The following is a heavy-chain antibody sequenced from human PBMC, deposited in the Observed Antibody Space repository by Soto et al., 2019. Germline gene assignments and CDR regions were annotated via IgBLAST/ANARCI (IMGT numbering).Heavy chain of an antibody. D-gene: IGHD3-3*01. CDR3: AASIFGVVNGWFDP. Sequence: ASVKVSCKASGFTFTSSAMQWVRQARGQRLEWIGWIVVGSGNTNYAQKFQERVTITRDMSTSTAYMELSSLRSEDTAVYYCAASIFGVVNGWFDPWGQGTLVTVSS. CDR2: IVVGSGNT. CDR1: GFTFTSSA. V-gene: IGHV1-58*02. J-gene: IGHJ5*02.